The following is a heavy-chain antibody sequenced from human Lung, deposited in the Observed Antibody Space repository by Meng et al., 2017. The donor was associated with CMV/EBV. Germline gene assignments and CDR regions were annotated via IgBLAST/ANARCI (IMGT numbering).Heavy chain of an antibody. CDR3: ARTGCSSSSCYDY. J-gene: IGHJ4*02. D-gene: IGHD2-2*01. CDR2: INAGNGNT. CDR1: GYSFTTYA. V-gene: IGHV1-3*01. Sequence: QGQLVQSGAGVKKPGASVKVSCKASGYSFTTYAKHWVRQAPGQRLEWMGWINAGNGNTKYSEKFQSRVTITRDTAASTAYMELSSLRSEDTAVYYCARTGCSSSSCYDYWGQGTLVTVFS.